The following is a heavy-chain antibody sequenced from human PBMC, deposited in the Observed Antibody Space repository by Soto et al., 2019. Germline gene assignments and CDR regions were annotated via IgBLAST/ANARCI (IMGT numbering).Heavy chain of an antibody. CDR1: GYTFTGCY. CDR3: ARDIGTAHATYGMDV. CDR2: INPNSGGT. Sequence: ASVKVSCKASGYTFTGCYMHWVRQAPGQGLEWMGWINPNSGGTNYAQKFQGWVTMTRDTSISTAYMELSRLRSDDTAVYYCARDIGTAHATYGMDVWGQGTTVTVSS. J-gene: IGHJ6*02. V-gene: IGHV1-2*04. D-gene: IGHD1-1*01.